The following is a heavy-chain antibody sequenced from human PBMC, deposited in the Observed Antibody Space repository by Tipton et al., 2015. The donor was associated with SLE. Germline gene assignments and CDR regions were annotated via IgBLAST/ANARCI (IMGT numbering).Heavy chain of an antibody. CDR1: GFTFDDYA. CDR2: ISWNSGSI. CDR3: AKDISERPGAFDI. Sequence: SLRLSYAASGFTFDDYAMHWVRQAPGKGLEWVSGISWNSGSIGYADSVKGRFTISRDNAKNSLYLQMNSLRAEDTALYYCAKDISERPGAFDIWGQGTMVTVSS. J-gene: IGHJ3*02. D-gene: IGHD6-25*01. V-gene: IGHV3-9*01.